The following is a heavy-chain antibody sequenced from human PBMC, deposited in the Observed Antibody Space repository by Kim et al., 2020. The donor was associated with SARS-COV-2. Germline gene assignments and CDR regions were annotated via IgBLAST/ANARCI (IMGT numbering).Heavy chain of an antibody. J-gene: IGHJ4*02. CDR3: AKDIYDSSGYYLGLGFDY. V-gene: IGHV3-33*06. D-gene: IGHD3-22*01. Sequence: KGRFTISRDNSKNTLYLQMNSLRAEDTAVYYCAKDIYDSSGYYLGLGFDYWGQGTLVTVSS.